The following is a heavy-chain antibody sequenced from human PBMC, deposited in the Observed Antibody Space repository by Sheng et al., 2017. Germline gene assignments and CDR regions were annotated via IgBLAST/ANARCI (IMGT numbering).Heavy chain of an antibody. Sequence: QVQLVESGGGVVQPGRSLRLSCAASGFTFSSYAMHWVRQAPGKGLEWVAVISYDGSNKYYADSVKGRFTISRDNSKNTLYLQMNSLRAEDTAVYYCARGAKDIVVVVAATDWFDPWGQGTLVTVSS. D-gene: IGHD2-15*01. CDR1: GFTFSSYA. CDR2: ISYDGSNK. V-gene: IGHV3-30-3*01. CDR3: ARGAKDIVVVVAATDWFDP. J-gene: IGHJ5*02.